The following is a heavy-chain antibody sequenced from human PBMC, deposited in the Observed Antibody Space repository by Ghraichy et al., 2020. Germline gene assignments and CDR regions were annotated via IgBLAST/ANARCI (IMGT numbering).Heavy chain of an antibody. CDR2: IYSGGST. D-gene: IGHD3-22*01. CDR3: AREWVEDYYDSSGYYSPYFDY. CDR1: GFTVSSNY. J-gene: IGHJ4*02. V-gene: IGHV3-53*01. Sequence: GGSLRLSCAASGFTVSSNYMCWVRQAPGKGLEWVSVIYSGGSTYYADSVKGRFTISRDNSKNTLYLQMNSLRAEDTAVYYCAREWVEDYYDSSGYYSPYFDYWGQGTLVTVSS.